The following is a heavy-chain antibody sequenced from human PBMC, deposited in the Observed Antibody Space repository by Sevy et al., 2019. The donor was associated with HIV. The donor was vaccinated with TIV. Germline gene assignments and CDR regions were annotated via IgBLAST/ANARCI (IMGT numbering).Heavy chain of an antibody. CDR2: IYYSGST. V-gene: IGHV4-30-4*01. Sequence: SETLSLTCTVSGGSISSGDYYWSWIRQPPGKGLEWIGYIYYSGSTYYNPSLKSRVTISVDTSKNQFSLKLSSVTAAETAVYYGARGAPPAATSEVFDYWGQGTLVTVSS. CDR1: GGSISSGDYY. J-gene: IGHJ4*02. CDR3: ARGAPPAATSEVFDY. D-gene: IGHD6-13*01.